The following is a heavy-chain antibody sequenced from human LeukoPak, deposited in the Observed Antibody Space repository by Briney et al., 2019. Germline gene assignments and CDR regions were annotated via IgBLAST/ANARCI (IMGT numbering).Heavy chain of an antibody. CDR2: IIPIFGTA. V-gene: IGHV1-69*05. CDR3: ARSARWTHSSSSSLDY. CDR1: GGTFSSYA. J-gene: IGHJ4*02. D-gene: IGHD6-6*01. Sequence: GASVTVSCKASGGTFSSYAISWVRQAPGQGLEWMGGIIPIFGTANYAQKFQGRVTITTDESTSTAYMELSSLRSEDTAVYYCARSARWTHSSSSSLDYWGQGTLVTVSS.